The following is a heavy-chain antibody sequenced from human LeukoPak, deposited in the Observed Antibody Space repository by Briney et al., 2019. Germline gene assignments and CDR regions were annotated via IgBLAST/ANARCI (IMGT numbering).Heavy chain of an antibody. V-gene: IGHV1-2*02. CDR2: INPNSSGT. Sequence: GASVKVSCKASGYTFTVYYMNWVRQAPGQGLEWMGWINPNSSGTNYAQKFQGRVTMTRDTSISTAYMELSRLRSDDTAVYYCARGRDSGSPYDAFDIWGQGTMVTVSS. CDR1: GYTFTVYY. D-gene: IGHD1-26*01. CDR3: ARGRDSGSPYDAFDI. J-gene: IGHJ3*02.